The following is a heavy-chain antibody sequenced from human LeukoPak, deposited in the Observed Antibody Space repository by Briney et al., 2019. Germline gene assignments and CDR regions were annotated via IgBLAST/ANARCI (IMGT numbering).Heavy chain of an antibody. J-gene: IGHJ5*02. CDR3: ARDKGGFLYFGEYDP. V-gene: IGHV4-61*02. Sequence: SETLSLTCTVSGASISSGSHHWSWIRQPAGKGLEWIGRIYTSGSTNYNPSLKSRVSISVDMSKNQFSLKLSSVTAADTAVYYCARDKGGFLYFGEYDPWGQGALVTVSS. CDR1: GASISSGSHH. D-gene: IGHD3-10*01. CDR2: IYTSGST.